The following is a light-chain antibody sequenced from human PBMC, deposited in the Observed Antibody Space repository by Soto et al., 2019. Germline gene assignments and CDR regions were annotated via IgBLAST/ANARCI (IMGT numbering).Light chain of an antibody. CDR2: GAS. Sequence: EIVLTQSPGTLSLSPGERATLSCRASQSVNSNYLAWYQQKPGQAPRLLIYGASSRPTGIPDRFRGSGSGTVYTLTSSRLEPEDFAVYYCQQYIDSPPGYPIGQGTKLEIK. CDR3: QQYIDSPPGYP. V-gene: IGKV3-20*01. J-gene: IGKJ2*01. CDR1: QSVNSNY.